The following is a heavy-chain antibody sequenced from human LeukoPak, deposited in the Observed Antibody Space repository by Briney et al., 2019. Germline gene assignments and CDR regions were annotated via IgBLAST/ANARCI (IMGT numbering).Heavy chain of an antibody. D-gene: IGHD2-21*02. V-gene: IGHV3-23*01. Sequence: GGSLRLSCAASGFTFSNYAMSWVRQAPGKGLEWVSAASGSGGSTYYADSVEGRFTISRDNSKNTLFLQMNSLRVEDTALYYCAKDLGSVVTPPSLDYWGQGTLVTVSS. CDR3: AKDLGSVVTPPSLDY. J-gene: IGHJ4*02. CDR1: GFTFSNYA. CDR2: ASGSGGST.